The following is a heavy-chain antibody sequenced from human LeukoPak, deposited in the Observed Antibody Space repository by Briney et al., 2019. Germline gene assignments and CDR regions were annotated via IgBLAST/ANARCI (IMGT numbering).Heavy chain of an antibody. J-gene: IGHJ4*02. CDR1: GFTFSSYA. CDR2: VTGSGGST. Sequence: GGSLRLSCAASGFTFSSYAMRWVRQAPGKGLEWVSTVTGSGGSTYYADSVKGRSTISRDNSKNTLYLQMNSLRAEDTAMYYCAKGILAAATDYWGQGTLVTVSS. V-gene: IGHV3-23*01. D-gene: IGHD6-25*01. CDR3: AKGILAAATDY.